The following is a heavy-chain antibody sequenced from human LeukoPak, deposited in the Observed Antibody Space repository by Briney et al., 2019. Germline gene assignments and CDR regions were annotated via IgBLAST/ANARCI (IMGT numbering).Heavy chain of an antibody. V-gene: IGHV3-53*01. Sequence: GGSLRLSCAASGFTVNSNYMSWVRQAPGKGLEWVSVIYSGGSTYYADSVKGRFTISRDNSKNTLYLQMNSLRAEDTAVYFCAKYSASYGRFDYWGQGPLASVPS. D-gene: IGHD5-18*01. CDR2: IYSGGST. CDR3: AKYSASYGRFDY. CDR1: GFTVNSNY. J-gene: IGHJ4*02.